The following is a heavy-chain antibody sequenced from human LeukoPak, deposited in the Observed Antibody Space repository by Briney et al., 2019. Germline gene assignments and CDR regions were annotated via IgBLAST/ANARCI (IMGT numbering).Heavy chain of an antibody. CDR2: INPSGGTT. CDR3: ATKAARTGSSWSGSNYFDY. Sequence: GASVKVSCKASGYTFASYYLHWVRQAPGQGLEWMGIINPSGGTTTYAQRFQGRVTMTEDTSTDTAYMELSSLRSEDTAVYYCATKAARTGSSWSGSNYFDYWGQGTLVTVSS. V-gene: IGHV1-46*01. CDR1: GYTFASYY. D-gene: IGHD6-13*01. J-gene: IGHJ4*02.